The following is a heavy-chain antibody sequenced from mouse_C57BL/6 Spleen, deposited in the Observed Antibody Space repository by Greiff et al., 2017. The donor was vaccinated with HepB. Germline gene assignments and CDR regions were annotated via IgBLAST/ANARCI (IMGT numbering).Heavy chain of an antibody. V-gene: IGHV1-42*01. J-gene: IGHJ4*01. Sequence: VQLQQSGPELVKPGASVKISCKASGYSFTGYYMNWVKQSPEKSLEWIGEINPSTGGTTYNQKFKAKATLTVDKSSSTAYMQLKSLTSEDSAVYYCARYYGSGYMDAMDYWGQGTSVTVSS. CDR1: GYSFTGYY. CDR3: ARYYGSGYMDAMDY. D-gene: IGHD1-1*01. CDR2: INPSTGGT.